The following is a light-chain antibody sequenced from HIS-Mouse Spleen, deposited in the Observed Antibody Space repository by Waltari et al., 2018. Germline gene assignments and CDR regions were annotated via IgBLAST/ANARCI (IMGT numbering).Light chain of an antibody. CDR2: DVS. V-gene: IGLV2-14*03. CDR1: STYVGGSNY. CDR3: SSYTSSSTRV. J-gene: IGLJ3*02. Sequence: QSALTQPASVSGSPGQSITISCTGTSTYVGGSNYVSWYQQHPGKAPKLMIYDVSNRPSGVSNRFSGSKSGNTASLTISGLQAEDEADYYCSSYTSSSTRVFGGGTKLTVL.